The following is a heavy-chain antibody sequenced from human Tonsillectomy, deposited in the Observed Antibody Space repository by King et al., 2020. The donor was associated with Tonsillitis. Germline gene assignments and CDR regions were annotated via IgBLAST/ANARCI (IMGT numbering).Heavy chain of an antibody. CDR1: GGSFSGSNW. D-gene: IGHD5-18*01. Sequence: VQLQESDPGLVKPSGTLSLTCDVSGGSFSGSNWWSWVRQPPGKGLEWIGEIYHSGSTNYNPSLKSRVTLSVDKFKNQFSLELRSVTAADTAVYYCAGADLYSYVYEIGYWGQGTLVTVSS. V-gene: IGHV4-4*02. CDR3: AGADLYSYVYEIGY. J-gene: IGHJ4*02. CDR2: IYHSGST.